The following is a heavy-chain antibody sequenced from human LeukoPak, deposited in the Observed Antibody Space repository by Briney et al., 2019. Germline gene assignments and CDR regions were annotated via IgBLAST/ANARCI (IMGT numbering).Heavy chain of an antibody. CDR3: ARGRGGASGGRFDY. Sequence: ASVTVSCKASGYTFTNYDINWVRQATGQGLEWMGWMSPCSGDKGFAQKFQGRVTMTRNTSISSAYMELSSLRSEDTAVYYCARGRGGASGGRFDYWGRGTLVTVSS. J-gene: IGHJ4*02. V-gene: IGHV1-8*01. D-gene: IGHD3-10*01. CDR1: GYTFTNYD. CDR2: MSPCSGDK.